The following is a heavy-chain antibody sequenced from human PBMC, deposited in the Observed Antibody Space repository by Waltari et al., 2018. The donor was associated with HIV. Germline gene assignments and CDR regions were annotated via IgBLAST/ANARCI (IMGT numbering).Heavy chain of an antibody. CDR3: ASLPVRRGEGFDY. CDR1: GHSSTNFW. V-gene: IGHV5-51*01. D-gene: IGHD3-16*01. Sequence: VQLVPSRAEVKQPGESLKLSCKRSGHSSTNFWLGWVRQMPGKGLEWVGIIYTGDSDTRYSPSFKGQVTISADKTISTAYLQWSSLKASDTAMYYCASLPVRRGEGFDYWGQGTLVTVAS. CDR2: IYTGDSDT. J-gene: IGHJ4*02.